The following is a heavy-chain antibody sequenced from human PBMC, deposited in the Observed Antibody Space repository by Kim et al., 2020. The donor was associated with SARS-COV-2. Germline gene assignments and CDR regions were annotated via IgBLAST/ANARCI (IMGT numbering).Heavy chain of an antibody. J-gene: IGHJ4*02. V-gene: IGHV1-46*01. Sequence: ASVKVSCKASGYTFTSNHMHWVRQAPGQGLEWMGMVTPRDGNTNYAQKFQDSVTMTRDTSTRTVYMELSSLRSDDTAVYYCARDREGDWTFDYWGQGTLVTVSS. CDR1: GYTFTSNH. D-gene: IGHD2-21*02. CDR3: ARDREGDWTFDY. CDR2: VTPRDGNT.